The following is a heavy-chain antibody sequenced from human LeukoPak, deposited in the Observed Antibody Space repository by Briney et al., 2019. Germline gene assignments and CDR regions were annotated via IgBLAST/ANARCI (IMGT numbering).Heavy chain of an antibody. V-gene: IGHV4-4*02. CDR1: GFTFSNYAM. CDR3: ARVHWYGEVDY. CDR2: IYHSGST. Sequence: GSLRLSCAASGFTFSNYAMSWVRQPPGKGLGWIGEIYHSGSTNYNPSLKSRVTISVDKSKNQFSLKLSSVTAADTAVYYCARVHWYGEVDYWGQGTLVTVSS. D-gene: IGHD3-10*01. J-gene: IGHJ4*02.